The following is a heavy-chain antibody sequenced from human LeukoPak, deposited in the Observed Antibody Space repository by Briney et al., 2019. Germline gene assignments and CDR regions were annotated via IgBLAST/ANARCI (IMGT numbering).Heavy chain of an antibody. V-gene: IGHV1-2*02. CDR2: INPKIGGT. D-gene: IGHD3-9*01. CDR3: ARDSSRRPQKYDIATSFSTEN. CDR1: GYTFTDYY. Sequence: ASVKVSCKTSGYTFTDYYIHWVRQAPGQGLESMGWINPKIGGTNYAPRFQGRVSMTSDTSITTAYMQLRRVTSDDTAVYYCARDSSRRPQKYDIATSFSTENWGQGTLVALSS. J-gene: IGHJ4*02.